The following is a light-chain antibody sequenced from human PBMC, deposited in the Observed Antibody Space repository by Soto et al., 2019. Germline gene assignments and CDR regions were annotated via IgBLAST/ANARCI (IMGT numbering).Light chain of an antibody. V-gene: IGLV2-23*02. CDR3: CSYAGRSTWV. CDR2: EIT. Sequence: QSALTQPASVSGSPGQSITISCTGTSSVVGNYKFVSWYQQYPGKAPKIMIYEITERPSGVSNRFSGSKSGNTASLTISGLQAEDDADYYCCSYAGRSTWVFGGGTKLTVL. J-gene: IGLJ3*02. CDR1: SSVVGNYKF.